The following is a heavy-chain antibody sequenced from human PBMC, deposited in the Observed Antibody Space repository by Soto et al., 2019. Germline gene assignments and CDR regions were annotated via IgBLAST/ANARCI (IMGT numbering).Heavy chain of an antibody. CDR2: ISYDGSNK. D-gene: IGHD3-10*01. CDR1: GFTFRTNA. CDR3: AREELQLWSNAFDI. J-gene: IGHJ3*02. V-gene: IGHV3-30-3*01. Sequence: QMQLVESGGGVVQPGTSLRLSCAASGFTFRTNAMHWVRQAPGKGLEWVAVISYDGSNKYYSDSMKGRFTISRDNSKNILYLQMNSLRAEDTAVYYCAREELQLWSNAFDIWGQWTMGTVSS.